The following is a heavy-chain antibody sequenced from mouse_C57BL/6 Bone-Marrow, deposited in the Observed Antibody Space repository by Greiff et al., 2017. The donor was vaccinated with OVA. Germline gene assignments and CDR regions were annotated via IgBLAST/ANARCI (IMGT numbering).Heavy chain of an antibody. CDR2: ISGGGGNT. CDR3: ARHRQLRLHFDY. V-gene: IGHV5-9*01. Sequence: EVMLVESGGGLVKPGGSLKLSCAASGFTFSSYTMSWVRQTPEKRLEWVATISGGGGNTYYPDSVKGRFTISRDNAKNTLYLQMSSLRSEDTALYYCARHRQLRLHFDYWGQGTTLTVSS. J-gene: IGHJ2*01. CDR1: GFTFSSYT. D-gene: IGHD3-2*02.